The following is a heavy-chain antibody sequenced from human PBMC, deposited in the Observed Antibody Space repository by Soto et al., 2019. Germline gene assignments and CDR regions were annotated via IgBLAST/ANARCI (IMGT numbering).Heavy chain of an antibody. J-gene: IGHJ6*03. D-gene: IGHD6-13*01. CDR3: AKDHGYSSSWYPPVYYYYMDV. Sequence: GGSLRLSCAASGFTFSSYAMSWVRQAPGKGLEWVSAISGSGGSTYYADSVKGRFTISRDNSKNTLYLQMNSLRAEDTAVYYCAKDHGYSSSWYPPVYYYYMDVWGKGTTVTVSS. CDR1: GFTFSSYA. V-gene: IGHV3-23*01. CDR2: ISGSGGST.